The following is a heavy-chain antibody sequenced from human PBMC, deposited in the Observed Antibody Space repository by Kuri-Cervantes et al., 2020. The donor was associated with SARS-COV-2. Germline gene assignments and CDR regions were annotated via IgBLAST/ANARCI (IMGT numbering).Heavy chain of an antibody. Sequence: GESLKISCAASGFTFSSYWMHWVRQAPGKGLVWVSRINSDGSSTSYADSVKGRFTISRDNSKNSLYLQMNSLRAEDTAVYYCARGVVLQVFDYWGQGTLVTVSS. CDR2: INSDGSST. CDR3: ARGVVLQVFDY. V-gene: IGHV3-74*01. D-gene: IGHD2-15*01. CDR1: GFTFSSYW. J-gene: IGHJ4*02.